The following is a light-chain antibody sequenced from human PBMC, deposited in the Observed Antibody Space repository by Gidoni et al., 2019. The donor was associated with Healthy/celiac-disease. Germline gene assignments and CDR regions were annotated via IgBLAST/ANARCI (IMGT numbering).Light chain of an antibody. Sequence: QSVLTQPPSVSAAPGQRVTISCTGSSSNIGAGYDVHWYQQLPGTAPKLLIYGNSNRPSGVPDRFSGSKSGTSASLAITGLQAEDEADYYCQSYDSSLSGSLIFGTGTKVTVL. J-gene: IGLJ1*01. V-gene: IGLV1-40*01. CDR2: GNS. CDR3: QSYDSSLSGSLI. CDR1: SSNIGAGYD.